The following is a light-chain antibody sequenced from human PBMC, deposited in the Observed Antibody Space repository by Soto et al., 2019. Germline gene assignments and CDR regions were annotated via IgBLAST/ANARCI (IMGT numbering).Light chain of an antibody. CDR2: WAS. CDR3: QPYYNSPIT. Sequence: EIVLTHAPDSLTLSLVETATITCKSSHIICSSSNNKNYLAWYQQKPGQPPKLLISWASTRDSGVPDRFSGSGSGATFTITISSLQAEDVAVYYCQPYYNSPITFGQGTRLDIK. CDR1: HIICSSSNNKNY. V-gene: IGKV4-1*01. J-gene: IGKJ5*01.